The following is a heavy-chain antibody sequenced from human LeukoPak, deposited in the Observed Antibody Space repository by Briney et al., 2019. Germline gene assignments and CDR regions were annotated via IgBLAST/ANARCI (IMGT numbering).Heavy chain of an antibody. J-gene: IGHJ4*02. D-gene: IGHD3-22*01. V-gene: IGHV7-4-1*02. CDR3: ARAPKNHYDSSGYYGIIDY. Sequence: ASVKVSCKTSGYTFTSYGMNWVRQAPGQGLEWVGWINTNTGNPTYAQAFIGRFVFSLDTSVSTTYLQISSLKAEDTAVYYCARAPKNHYDSSGYYGIIDYWGQGTLVTVSS. CDR1: GYTFTSYG. CDR2: INTNTGNP.